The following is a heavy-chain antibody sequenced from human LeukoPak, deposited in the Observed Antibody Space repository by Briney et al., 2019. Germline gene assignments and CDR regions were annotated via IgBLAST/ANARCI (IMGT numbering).Heavy chain of an antibody. J-gene: IGHJ4*02. D-gene: IGHD6-19*01. V-gene: IGHV3-23*01. CDR3: AKGGWLDD. CDR2: ITGRSDKT. Sequence: GGSLRLSCAASDFTFSAYAMTWARQAPGKGLEWVSTITGRSDKTYYTDSVKGRFVTSRDNSKDTLYLQMNSLRAEDTALYYCAKGGWLDDLGQGALVTVSS. CDR1: DFTFSAYA.